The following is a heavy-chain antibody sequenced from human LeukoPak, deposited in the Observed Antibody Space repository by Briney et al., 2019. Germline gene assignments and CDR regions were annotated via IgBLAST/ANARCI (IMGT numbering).Heavy chain of an antibody. Sequence: GWSLRLSCAASGFTFSSYSMNWVRQAPGKGLEWVSSISSSSSYIYYADSVKGRFTISRDNAKNSLYLQMNSLRAEDTAVYYCARDSSPLSTSSQGYWGQGTLVTVSS. D-gene: IGHD2-2*01. J-gene: IGHJ4*02. CDR3: ARDSSPLSTSSQGY. CDR2: ISSSSSYI. CDR1: GFTFSSYS. V-gene: IGHV3-21*01.